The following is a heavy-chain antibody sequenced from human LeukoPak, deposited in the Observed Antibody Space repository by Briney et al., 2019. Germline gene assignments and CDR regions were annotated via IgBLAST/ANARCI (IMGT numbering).Heavy chain of an antibody. CDR1: GFTFSSYG. CDR2: ISYDGSNK. D-gene: IGHD6-13*01. V-gene: IGHV3-30*18. J-gene: IGHJ4*02. Sequence: GRSLRLSCAASGFTFSSYGMHWVRQAPGKGLEGVAVISYDGSNKYYADSVKGRFTISRDNSKNTLYLQMNSLRAEDTAVYYCAKDLGSSWGQGTLVTVSS. CDR3: AKDLGSS.